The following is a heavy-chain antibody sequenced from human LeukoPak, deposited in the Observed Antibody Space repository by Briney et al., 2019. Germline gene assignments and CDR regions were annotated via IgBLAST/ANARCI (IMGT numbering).Heavy chain of an antibody. D-gene: IGHD1-26*01. V-gene: IGHV3-23*01. CDR3: ARQLGSYPDY. CDR1: GFTFSNYA. J-gene: IGHJ4*02. Sequence: GGSLRLSCAASGFTFSNYAMSWVRQAPGKGLEWVSAISGSGDNSYSADSVKGRFTISRDNSKNTLYLQMNSLRAEDTAVYYCARQLGSYPDYWGQGTLVTVSS. CDR2: ISGSGDNS.